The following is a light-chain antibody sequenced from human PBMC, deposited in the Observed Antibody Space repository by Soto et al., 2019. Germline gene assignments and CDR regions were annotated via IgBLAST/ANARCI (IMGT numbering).Light chain of an antibody. V-gene: IGKV2-28*01. J-gene: IGKJ1*01. Sequence: ETVMTHSPLVLPVTPVDAASISCRSSQILMFSVGRNYLDWFLQKPGQSPQLLIYLASNRASGVPDRFSGSGSGTHFTLNISRVEAEDVGIYFCMKGLRSPPKFGQGTKVDIK. CDR2: LAS. CDR3: MKGLRSPPK. CDR1: QILMFSVGRNY.